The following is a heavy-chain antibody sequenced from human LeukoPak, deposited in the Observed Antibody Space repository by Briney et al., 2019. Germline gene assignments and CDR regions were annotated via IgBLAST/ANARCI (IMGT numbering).Heavy chain of an antibody. Sequence: PGGSLRLSCAVSGFTFSNHYMNWVRQAPGKGLEWVSSISSDSNSIYYADSVKGRFTISRDNAKSSLYLQMDSLRAEDTAVYYCARQRSIISCLWGQGTLVTVSS. CDR2: ISSDSNSI. CDR1: GFTFSNHY. D-gene: IGHD2-2*01. V-gene: IGHV3-21*01. CDR3: ARQRSIISCL. J-gene: IGHJ4*02.